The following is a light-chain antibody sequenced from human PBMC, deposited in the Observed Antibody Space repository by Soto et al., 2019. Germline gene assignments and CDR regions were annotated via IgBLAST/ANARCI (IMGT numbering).Light chain of an antibody. CDR3: LLYYSGTQGV. J-gene: IGLJ3*02. V-gene: IGLV7-43*01. CDR1: TGVVTSDYY. CDR2: STS. Sequence: QAVVTQEPSLTVSPGGTVTLTCASSTGVVTSDYYPNWIQQKPGQAPRALIYSTSDKHSWTPARFSGSLRGGKAALTLSGVQAEDEDECHGLLYYSGTQGVFGGGAKLTVL.